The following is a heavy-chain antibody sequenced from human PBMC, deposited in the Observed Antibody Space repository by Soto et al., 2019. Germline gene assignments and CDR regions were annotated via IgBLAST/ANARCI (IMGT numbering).Heavy chain of an antibody. CDR1: GLTFSSSA. CDR2: ISPTGDNT. J-gene: IGHJ6*02. V-gene: IGHV3-23*01. CDR3: ARDAPMTIDYYYGMDV. Sequence: PGGSLRLSCAASGLTFSSSAMSWVRQAPGRGLEWVSTISPTGDNTYSADSVKGRFTISRDNSKSTLFLQMNSLRAEDTAIYYCARDAPMTIDYYYGMDVWRQGTTVTVSS. D-gene: IGHD4-17*01.